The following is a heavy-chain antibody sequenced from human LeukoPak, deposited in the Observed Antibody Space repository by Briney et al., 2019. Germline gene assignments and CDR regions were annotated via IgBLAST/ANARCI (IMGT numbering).Heavy chain of an antibody. CDR2: ISWNSGSI. V-gene: IGHV3-9*01. D-gene: IGHD5-18*01. J-gene: IGHJ4*02. CDR3: AKDMENYGYKQFDY. CDR1: GFTFDDYA. Sequence: GGSLRLSCAASGFTFDDYAMHWVRQAPGKGLEWVSGISWNSGSIGYADSVKGRFTISRDNAKNSLYLQMNSLRAEDTALYYCAKDMENYGYKQFDYGGQGPLVTVPS.